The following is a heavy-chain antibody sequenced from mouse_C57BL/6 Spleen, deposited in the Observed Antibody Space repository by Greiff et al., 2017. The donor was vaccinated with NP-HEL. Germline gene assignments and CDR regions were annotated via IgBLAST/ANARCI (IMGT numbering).Heavy chain of an antibody. Sequence: VQLVESGPGLVAPSQSLSITCTVSGFSLTSYAISWVRQPPGKGLEWLGVIWTGGGTNYNSALKSRLSISKDNSKSQVFLKMNSLQTDDTARYYCARNWGDYDYDEVFDYWGQGTTLTVSS. J-gene: IGHJ2*01. D-gene: IGHD2-4*01. CDR3: ARNWGDYDYDEVFDY. V-gene: IGHV2-9-1*01. CDR1: GFSLTSYA. CDR2: IWTGGGT.